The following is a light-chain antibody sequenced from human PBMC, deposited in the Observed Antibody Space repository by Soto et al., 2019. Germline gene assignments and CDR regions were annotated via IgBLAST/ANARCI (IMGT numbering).Light chain of an antibody. CDR2: EVS. CDR1: SSDVGSYNL. V-gene: IGLV2-23*02. J-gene: IGLJ2*01. Sequence: QSVLTQPRSVSGSPGQSITISCTGTSSDVGSYNLVSWYQQHPGKAPKLMIYEVSKRPSGVSNRFSGSKSGNTASLTISGLQAEDEADYYCCSYAGSSTLFGGGTKVTVL. CDR3: CSYAGSSTL.